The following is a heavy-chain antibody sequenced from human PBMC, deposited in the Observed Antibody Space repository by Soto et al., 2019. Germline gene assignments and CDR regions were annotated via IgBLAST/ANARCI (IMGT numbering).Heavy chain of an antibody. CDR3: ARGDTRLTGLSHKY. CDR2: VYQTKFA. D-gene: IGHD3-16*01. Sequence: PSQTLSLPCVLSGGSVTSGGHSWSWIRQAPRKGLELVGSVYQTKFAYYNPSLRSRVAISLDRSNNQVSLRMTSVTAADTAMYYCARGDTRLTGLSHKYLCQGKLVTVSS. V-gene: IGHV4-30-2*01. CDR1: GGSVTSGGHS. J-gene: IGHJ4*02.